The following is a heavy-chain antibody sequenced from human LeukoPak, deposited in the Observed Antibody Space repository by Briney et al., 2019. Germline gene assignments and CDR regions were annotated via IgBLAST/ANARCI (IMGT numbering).Heavy chain of an antibody. V-gene: IGHV1-46*01. D-gene: IGHD3-10*01. CDR1: GYTFISYY. CDR2: INPSGGST. CDR3: ATEELRGLGAFDI. Sequence: GASVRVSCKASGYTFISYYMHWVRQAPGQGLEWMGIINPSGGSTSYAQKFQGRVTMTRDTSTSTVYMELSSLRSEDTAVYYCATEELRGLGAFDIWGQGTMVTVSS. J-gene: IGHJ3*02.